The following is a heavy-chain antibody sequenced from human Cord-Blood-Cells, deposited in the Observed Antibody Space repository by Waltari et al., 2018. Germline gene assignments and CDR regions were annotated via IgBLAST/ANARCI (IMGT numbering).Heavy chain of an antibody. CDR1: GSPISSYQ. V-gene: IGHV4-59*08. CDR3: ARHLPCSSWHPYYYYGMDV. D-gene: IGHD6-13*01. Sequence: QVQVRASCTGLVKPSETLSLICSVTGSPISSYQWSSLRQPPVSGLEWIGYNYHSASTNSNPSLKTRVTISLDTSKKQFSLKLSSVTAADTAVYYCARHLPCSSWHPYYYYGMDVWGQGTTVTVSS. CDR2: NYHSAST. J-gene: IGHJ6*02.